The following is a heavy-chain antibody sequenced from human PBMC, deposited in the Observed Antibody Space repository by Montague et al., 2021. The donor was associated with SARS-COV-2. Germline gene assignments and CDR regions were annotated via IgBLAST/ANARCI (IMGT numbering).Heavy chain of an antibody. CDR3: ARHLRVTTVTSHMYHYAMDV. CDR1: GASISSRSYY. J-gene: IGHJ6*02. D-gene: IGHD4-11*01. Sequence: SETRSLTCTVSGASISSRSYYWGWIRQPPGKGLEWIGFKYYSGSTYYNPTLKSRVTISVDTSKNQFSLKLTSVTAADTAVYYCARHLRVTTVTSHMYHYAMDVWGQGTTVTVSS. CDR2: KYYSGST. V-gene: IGHV4-39*01.